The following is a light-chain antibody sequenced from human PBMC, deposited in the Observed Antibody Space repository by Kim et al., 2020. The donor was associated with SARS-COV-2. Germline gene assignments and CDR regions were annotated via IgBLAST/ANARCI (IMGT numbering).Light chain of an antibody. CDR3: QQRRIWPPT. J-gene: IGKJ1*01. Sequence: PGERATLSCRASQSVGSYLAWYQQRPGQAPRLLIYDASSRATAIPARFSGSGSGTDFTLTINSLETEDFAIYYCQQRRIWPPTFGQGTKVDI. CDR1: QSVGSY. CDR2: DAS. V-gene: IGKV3-11*01.